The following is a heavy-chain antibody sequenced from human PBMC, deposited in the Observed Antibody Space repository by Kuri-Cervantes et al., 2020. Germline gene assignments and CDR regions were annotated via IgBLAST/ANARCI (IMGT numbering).Heavy chain of an antibody. CDR3: ARQTGRDGYNFVVRSRGNYYYGMDV. J-gene: IGHJ6*02. CDR1: GYTFTSYD. V-gene: IGHV1-8*01. Sequence: GGSLRLSCKASGYTFTSYDINWVRQATGQGLEWMGWMNPNSGNTGYAQKFQGRVTMTRNTSISTAYMELSSLRSEDTAVYYCARQTGRDGYNFVVRSRGNYYYGMDVWGQGTTVTVSS. CDR2: MNPNSGNT. D-gene: IGHD5-24*01.